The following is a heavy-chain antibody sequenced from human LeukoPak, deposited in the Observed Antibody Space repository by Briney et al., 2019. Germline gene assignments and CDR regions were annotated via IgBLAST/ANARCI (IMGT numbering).Heavy chain of an antibody. CDR2: VHLSGTS. D-gene: IGHD5-18*01. J-gene: IGHJ4*02. V-gene: IGHV4-4*02. CDR3: ARDVGGYNYGYSLDY. CDR1: GGSILTTNW. Sequence: SETLSLTCAVSGGSILTTNWWSWVRQPPGKGLEWIGEVHLSGTSNYNPSLKSRVSMSIDKSKNQLSLKLTSVTAADTAAYYCARDVGGYNYGYSLDYWGQGTLVSVSS.